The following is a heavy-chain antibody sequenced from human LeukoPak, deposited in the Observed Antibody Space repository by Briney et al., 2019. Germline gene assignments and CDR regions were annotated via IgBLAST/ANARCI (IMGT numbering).Heavy chain of an antibody. V-gene: IGHV1-46*01. D-gene: IGHD2-15*01. CDR3: ARDQGGLEYFDY. CDR2: INPSDGST. J-gene: IGHJ4*02. Sequence: AAVKVSCKASGYTFTTYYIHWVRQAPVQGLEWMGIINPSDGSTSYAQKFQGRVTMTRDTSTSTVYMELSSLRSEDTAVYYCARDQGGLEYFDYWGQGTLVTVSS. CDR1: GYTFTTYY.